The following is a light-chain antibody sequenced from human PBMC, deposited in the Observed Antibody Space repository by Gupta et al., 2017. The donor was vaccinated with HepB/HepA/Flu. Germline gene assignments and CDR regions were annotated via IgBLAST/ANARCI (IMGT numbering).Light chain of an antibody. J-gene: IGLJ2*01. CDR3: QAWDSDNAV. Sequence: SYELTQPASLSVAPGRTASITCSGDNLGNKYVSWNRQKPGHLPMLVIYKVNRRTTESPGRFSCSTSRTTGTLTISGTQAMDEDDYYCQAWDSDNAVFGGGTKLTVL. CDR1: NLGNKY. V-gene: IGLV3-1*01. CDR2: KVN.